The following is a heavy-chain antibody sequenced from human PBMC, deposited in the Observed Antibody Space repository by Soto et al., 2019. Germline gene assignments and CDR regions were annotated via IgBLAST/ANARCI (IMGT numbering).Heavy chain of an antibody. Sequence: GGSLRLSCAASGFTFSSYAMSWVRQAPGKGLEWVSAISGSGGSTYYADSVKGRFTISRDNSKNTLYLQMNSLRAEDTAVYYCAKDPDVVVVAATHFDYWGQGTLVTVSS. J-gene: IGHJ4*02. V-gene: IGHV3-23*01. CDR3: AKDPDVVVVAATHFDY. D-gene: IGHD2-15*01. CDR1: GFTFSSYA. CDR2: ISGSGGST.